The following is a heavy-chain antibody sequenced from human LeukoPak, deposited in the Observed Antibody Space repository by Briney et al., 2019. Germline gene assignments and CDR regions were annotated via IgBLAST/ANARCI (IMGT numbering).Heavy chain of an antibody. Sequence: ASVKVSCKASGYTFTSYGISWVRQAPGQGLEWMGWISAYNGNTNYAQKLQGRVTVTTDTSTSTAYMELRSLRSDDTAVYYCARDLVIGGIAAAGTGYWGQGTLVTVSS. J-gene: IGHJ4*02. CDR2: ISAYNGNT. V-gene: IGHV1-18*01. D-gene: IGHD6-13*01. CDR3: ARDLVIGGIAAAGTGY. CDR1: GYTFTSYG.